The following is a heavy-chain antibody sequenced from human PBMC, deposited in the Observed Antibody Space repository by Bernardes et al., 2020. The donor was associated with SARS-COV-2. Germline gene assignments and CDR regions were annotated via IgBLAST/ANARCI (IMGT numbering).Heavy chain of an antibody. CDR3: AISLRGDTSGHYPFDY. CDR1: GYTFNNYD. V-gene: IGHV1-8*01. Sequence: ASVKVSCEASGYTFNNYDINWVRLTTGHGLEWMGGMDPDSGVTGYAQNFRDRVTMTTDSSISTAYMELSSLRPEDTAFYYCAISLRGDTSGHYPFDYWGQGTLVTVSS. D-gene: IGHD3-22*01. CDR2: MDPDSGVT. J-gene: IGHJ4*02.